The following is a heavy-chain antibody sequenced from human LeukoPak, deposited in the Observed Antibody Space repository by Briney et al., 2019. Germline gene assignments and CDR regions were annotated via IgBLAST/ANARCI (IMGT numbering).Heavy chain of an antibody. Sequence: GGSLRLSCAASGFTFSSYAIHWVRQAAGKGLEWVALISYDGSTKYSTDSVKGRFTISRDNSKNTLYLQMNSLRPEDTAVYYCAGHFGAWHYFDYWGQGTLVTVSS. D-gene: IGHD3-3*01. CDR2: ISYDGSTK. V-gene: IGHV3-30*04. CDR3: AGHFGAWHYFDY. CDR1: GFTFSSYA. J-gene: IGHJ4*02.